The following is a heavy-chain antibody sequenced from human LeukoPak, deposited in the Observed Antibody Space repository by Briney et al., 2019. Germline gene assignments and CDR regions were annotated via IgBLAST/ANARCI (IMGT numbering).Heavy chain of an antibody. J-gene: IGHJ4*02. Sequence: YPSETLSLTCTVSGGSISSYYWSWIRQPPGKGLEWIGYIYYSGSTNYNPSLKSRVTISVDTSKNQFSLKLSSVTAADTAVYYCASLNDYGDYVDYWGQGTLVTVSS. D-gene: IGHD4-17*01. V-gene: IGHV4-59*08. CDR3: ASLNDYGDYVDY. CDR1: GGSISSYY. CDR2: IYYSGST.